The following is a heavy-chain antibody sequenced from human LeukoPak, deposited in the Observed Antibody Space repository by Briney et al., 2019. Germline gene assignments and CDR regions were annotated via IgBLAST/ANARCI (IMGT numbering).Heavy chain of an antibody. V-gene: IGHV3-30-3*01. D-gene: IGHD3-22*01. Sequence: GGSLRLSCAASGFTFSSYAMHWVRQAPGKGLEWVAVISYDGSNKYYADSVKGRFTISRDNSKNTLYLQMNSLRAEDTAVYYCARGGYYDEYNWFDPWGQGTLVTVSS. CDR3: ARGGYYDEYNWFDP. CDR1: GFTFSSYA. J-gene: IGHJ5*02. CDR2: ISYDGSNK.